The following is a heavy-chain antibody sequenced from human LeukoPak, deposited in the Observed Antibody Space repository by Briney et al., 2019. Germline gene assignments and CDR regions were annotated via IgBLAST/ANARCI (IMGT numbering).Heavy chain of an antibody. V-gene: IGHV3-33*06. CDR3: AKDTGTGELLLGAFDI. CDR1: GFTFSSYG. D-gene: IGHD7-27*01. CDR2: IWYDGRNK. J-gene: IGHJ3*02. Sequence: PGRSLRLSCAASGFTFSSYGMHWVRQAPGKGLEWVAVIWYDGRNKYYADSVKGRFTISRDNSKNTLYLQMNSLRAEDTAVYYCAKDTGTGELLLGAFDIWGQGTMVTVSS.